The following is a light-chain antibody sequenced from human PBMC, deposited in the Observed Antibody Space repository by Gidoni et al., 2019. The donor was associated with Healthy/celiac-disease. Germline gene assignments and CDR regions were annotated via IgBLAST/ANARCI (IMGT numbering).Light chain of an antibody. CDR1: SSDVGGYNY. J-gene: IGLJ2*01. Sequence: QPALTQPASVSGSPGQSITMSCTGTSSDVGGYNYVSWYQQHPGNAPLLMIYDVSNRPSVVSNCFSGSKSGTTASLTLSALKAEAAPDYYCSAYTSSLTPLFGGGTKLTVL. V-gene: IGLV2-14*01. CDR3: SAYTSSLTPL. CDR2: DVS.